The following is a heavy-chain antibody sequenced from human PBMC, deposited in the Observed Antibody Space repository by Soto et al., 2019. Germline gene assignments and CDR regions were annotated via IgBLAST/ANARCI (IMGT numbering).Heavy chain of an antibody. J-gene: IGHJ4*02. Sequence: PGGSLRLSCTASGFTFGDYAMSWFRQAPGKGLEWVGFIRSKAYGGTTEYAASVKGRFTISVDKSITTASLQWSSLKASDTAMYYCARIPFAATDFYFDYWAQGTLVTVS. CDR2: IRSKAYGGTT. V-gene: IGHV3-49*03. CDR1: GFTFGDYA. D-gene: IGHD6-13*01. CDR3: ARIPFAATDFYFDY.